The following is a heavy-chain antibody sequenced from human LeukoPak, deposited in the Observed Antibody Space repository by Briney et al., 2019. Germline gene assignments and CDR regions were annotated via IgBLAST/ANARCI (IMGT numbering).Heavy chain of an antibody. CDR1: GFTFSSYR. V-gene: IGHV3-21*01. Sequence: PGGSLRLSCAASGFTFSSYRMNWVRQVPGKGLEWVSSISSSSSYIYYADSVKGRFTISRDNSKNTLYLQMNSLRAEDTAVYYCAKDKLQQLVGSPFDYWGQGTLVTVSS. D-gene: IGHD6-13*01. CDR3: AKDKLQQLVGSPFDY. CDR2: ISSSSSYI. J-gene: IGHJ4*02.